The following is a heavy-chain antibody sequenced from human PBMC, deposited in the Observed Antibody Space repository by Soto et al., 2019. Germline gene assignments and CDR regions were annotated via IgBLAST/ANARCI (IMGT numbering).Heavy chain of an antibody. CDR1: GYTFTSYD. CDR3: ARGRRRALLWFGKLLYGGDWFDP. D-gene: IGHD3-10*01. Sequence: RASVKVSCKASGYTFTSYDINWVRQATGQGLEWMGWMNPNSGNTGYAQKFQGRVTMTRNTSISTAYMELSSLRSEDTAVYYCARGRRRALLWFGKLLYGGDWFDPWGQGTLVTVSS. CDR2: MNPNSGNT. J-gene: IGHJ5*02. V-gene: IGHV1-8*01.